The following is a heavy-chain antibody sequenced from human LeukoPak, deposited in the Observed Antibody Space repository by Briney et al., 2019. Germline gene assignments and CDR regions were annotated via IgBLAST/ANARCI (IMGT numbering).Heavy chain of an antibody. CDR2: IYASGST. J-gene: IGHJ4*02. D-gene: IGHD2-2*01. CDR3: ARGRTGYCSSTSCSPFDY. CDR1: GGSISSYY. Sequence: SETLSLTCTVSGGSISSYYWSWIRQPAGKGLEWIGRIYASGSTNYNPSLKSRVTMSVDTSKNQFSLKLSSVTAADTAVYYCARGRTGYCSSTSCSPFDYWGQGTLVTVSS. V-gene: IGHV4-4*07.